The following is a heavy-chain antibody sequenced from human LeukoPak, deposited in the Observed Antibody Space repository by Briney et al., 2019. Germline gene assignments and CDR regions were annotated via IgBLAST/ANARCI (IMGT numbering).Heavy chain of an antibody. J-gene: IGHJ6*02. Sequence: SETLSLTCAVYGGSFSGYYWSWIRQPPGKGLEWIGEIDHSGSTNYNPSLKSRVTISVDTSKSQFSLKLSSVTAADTAVYYCARGKLRQMVRGVDRKYYYYGMDVWSQGTTVTVSS. CDR1: GGSFSGYY. CDR3: ARGKLRQMVRGVDRKYYYYGMDV. V-gene: IGHV4-34*01. D-gene: IGHD3-10*01. CDR2: IDHSGST.